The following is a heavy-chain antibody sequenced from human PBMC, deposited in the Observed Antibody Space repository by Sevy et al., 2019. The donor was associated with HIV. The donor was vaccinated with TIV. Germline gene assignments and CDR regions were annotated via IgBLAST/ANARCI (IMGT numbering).Heavy chain of an antibody. CDR3: ARHKTAMENIDY. Sequence: GESLKISCAVSGFLFRNYGMHWVRQAPGKGLEWVAVIWYDGSNKNYADSVKGRFTISRDKSKNMLYLEMDSLGVEDTAVYYCARHKTAMENIDYWGQGTLVTVSS. V-gene: IGHV3-33*01. CDR2: IWYDGSNK. D-gene: IGHD5-18*01. J-gene: IGHJ4*02. CDR1: GFLFRNYG.